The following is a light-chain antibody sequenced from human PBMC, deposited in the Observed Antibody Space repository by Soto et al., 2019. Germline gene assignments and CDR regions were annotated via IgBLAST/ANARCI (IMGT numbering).Light chain of an antibody. V-gene: IGKV1-33*01. J-gene: IGKJ3*01. CDR2: DAS. CDR3: QQYDNLPTFT. Sequence: DFQMTQSPSSLSASVGDRVTITCQASQDSSNYLNRYQQKPGKAPKLLIYDASNLETGVPSRFSGSGSGTDFTFTISSLQPEDIATYYCQQYDNLPTFTFGPGTKVDIK. CDR1: QDSSNY.